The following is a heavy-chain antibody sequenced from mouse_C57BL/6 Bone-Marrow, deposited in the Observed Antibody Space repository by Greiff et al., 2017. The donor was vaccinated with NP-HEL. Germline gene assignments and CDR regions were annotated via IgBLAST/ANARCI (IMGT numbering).Heavy chain of an antibody. CDR2: INPYNGDT. J-gene: IGHJ1*03. D-gene: IGHD4-1*01. V-gene: IGHV1-20*01. CDR1: GYSFTGYF. Sequence: VQLKESGPELVKPGDSVKISCKASGYSFTGYFMNWVMQSHGKSLEWIGRINPYNGDTFYNQKFKGKATLTVDKSSSTAHMELRSLTSEDSAVYYCARRTGTWYFDVWGTGTTVTVSS. CDR3: ARRTGTWYFDV.